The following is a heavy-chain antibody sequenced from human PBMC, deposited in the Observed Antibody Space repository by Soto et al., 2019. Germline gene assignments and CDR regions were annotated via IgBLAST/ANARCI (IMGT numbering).Heavy chain of an antibody. V-gene: IGHV1-69*13. CDR1: GGTFSSYA. J-gene: IGHJ6*02. Sequence: SVKVSCKASGGTFSSYAISWVRQAPGQGLEWMGGIIPIFGTANYAQKFQGRVTITADESTSTAYMELSSLRSEDTAVYYCARDPYQRLPQSYYYYGMDVWGQGTTVTVSS. CDR3: ARDPYQRLPQSYYYYGMDV. D-gene: IGHD2-15*01. CDR2: IIPIFGTA.